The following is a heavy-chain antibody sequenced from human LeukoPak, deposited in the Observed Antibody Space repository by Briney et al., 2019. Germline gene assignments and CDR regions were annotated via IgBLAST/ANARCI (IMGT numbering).Heavy chain of an antibody. CDR3: AKDKGMGATTGFFDY. CDR1: GFTVSIYG. CDR2: ISGLGRST. D-gene: IGHD1-26*01. Sequence: GGSLRLSCAASGFTVSIYGMSWVRQAPGKGLEWVSHISGLGRSTYYADSVKGRFTISTDNSKNTLYLQMNSLRAQDTAVYYCAKDKGMGATTGFFDYWGQGTLVTVSS. J-gene: IGHJ4*02. V-gene: IGHV3-23*01.